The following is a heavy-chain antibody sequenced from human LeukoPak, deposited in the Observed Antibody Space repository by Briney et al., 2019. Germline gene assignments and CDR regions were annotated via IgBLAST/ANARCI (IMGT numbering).Heavy chain of an antibody. CDR1: GGTFSSYA. J-gene: IGHJ3*02. Sequence: GSSVKVSCKASGGTFSSYAISWVRQAPGRGLEWTGRIIPILGIANYAQKFQGRVTITADKSTSTAYMELSSLRSEDTAVYYCARAPSLTVITRSGAFDIWGQGTMVTVSS. CDR2: IIPILGIA. D-gene: IGHD4-17*01. V-gene: IGHV1-69*04. CDR3: ARAPSLTVITRSGAFDI.